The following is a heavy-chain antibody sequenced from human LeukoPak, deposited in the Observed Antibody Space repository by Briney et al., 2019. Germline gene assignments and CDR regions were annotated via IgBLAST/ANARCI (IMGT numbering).Heavy chain of an antibody. CDR2: IYYSGST. J-gene: IGHJ4*02. CDR3: ARTLPRDYDFWSGYSDW. D-gene: IGHD3-3*01. Sequence: SETLSLTCTVSGGSISSGGYYWSWIRQHPGKGLEWIGYIYYSGSTYYNPSLKSRVTISVDTSKNQFSLKLSSVTAADTAVYYCARTLPRDYDFWSGYSDWWGQGTLVTVSS. V-gene: IGHV4-31*03. CDR1: GGSISSGGYY.